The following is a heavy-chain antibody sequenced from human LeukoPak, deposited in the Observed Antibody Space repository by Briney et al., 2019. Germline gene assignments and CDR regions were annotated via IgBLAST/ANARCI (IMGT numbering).Heavy chain of an antibody. CDR2: IYHSGTT. Sequence: SETLSFTCTVSGGSISSVDCYWPWIRQPPGWGLEWIGYIYHSGTTFYNPSIKSRVTISVDMSKNQFSLKLSSVTAADTAVYYCARRDSTSCFDYWGQGTLVTVSS. V-gene: IGHV4-30-2*01. D-gene: IGHD6-13*01. CDR1: GGSISSVDCY. CDR3: ARRDSTSCFDY. J-gene: IGHJ4*02.